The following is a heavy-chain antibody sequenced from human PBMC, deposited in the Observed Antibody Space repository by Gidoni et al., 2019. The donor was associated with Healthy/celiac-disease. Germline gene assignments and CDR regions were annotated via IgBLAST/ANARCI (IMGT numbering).Heavy chain of an antibody. D-gene: IGHD6-19*01. CDR2: ISSSSSYI. CDR1: GFTFSSDS. V-gene: IGHV3-21*01. J-gene: IGHJ4*02. Sequence: EVPLVESGVGLVKPGGSLRLSCAASGFTFSSDSMNWVRQAPGKGLEWVSSISSSSSYIYYADSVKGRFTISRDNAKNSLYLQMNSLRAEDTAVYYCARVGGGGWYFDYWGQGTLVTVSS. CDR3: ARVGGGGWYFDY.